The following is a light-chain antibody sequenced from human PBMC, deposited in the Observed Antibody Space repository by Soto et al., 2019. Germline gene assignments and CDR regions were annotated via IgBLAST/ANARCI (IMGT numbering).Light chain of an antibody. Sequence: EIVLTQSPGTLSLSPGERAALSCRASQSVTGSYLAWYQQKPGQAPRLLIYGVSSRATGVPDRFSGSGSGTDFTLTISRLEPEDYALYYCQQYGSSPRTFGQGTKVDVK. CDR3: QQYGSSPRT. J-gene: IGKJ1*01. V-gene: IGKV3-20*01. CDR1: QSVTGSY. CDR2: GVS.